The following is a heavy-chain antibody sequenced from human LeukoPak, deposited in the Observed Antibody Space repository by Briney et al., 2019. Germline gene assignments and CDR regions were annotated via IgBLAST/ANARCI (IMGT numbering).Heavy chain of an antibody. D-gene: IGHD3-10*01. CDR2: IKQEGREK. V-gene: IGHV3-7*01. J-gene: IGHJ4*02. CDR3: ARESYAARWD. CDR1: GFSFSRYW. Sequence: GGSLRLSCAASGFSFSRYWMSWGRQAPGEGLEWVVNIKQEGREKTYMEAVKVRFTISRDNAKNSLYLQTNSLRAEDTAVYYCARESYAARWDWGQGTLVTVSS.